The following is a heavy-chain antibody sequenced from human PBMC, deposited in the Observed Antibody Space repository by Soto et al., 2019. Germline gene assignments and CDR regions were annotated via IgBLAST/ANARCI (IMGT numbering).Heavy chain of an antibody. D-gene: IGHD6-19*01. CDR1: GFTFSSYS. Sequence: EVQLVESGGGLVKPGGSLRLSCAASGFTFSSYSMNWVRQAPGKGLEWVSSISSSSSYIYYADSVKGRFTISRDNAKNSLYLQMNSLRAEDTAVYYCARDRQWLLGFDYWGQGTLVTVSS. CDR3: ARDRQWLLGFDY. J-gene: IGHJ4*02. CDR2: ISSSSSYI. V-gene: IGHV3-21*01.